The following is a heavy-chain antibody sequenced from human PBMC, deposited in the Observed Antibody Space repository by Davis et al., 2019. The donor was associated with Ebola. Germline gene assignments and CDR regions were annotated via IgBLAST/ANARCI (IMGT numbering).Heavy chain of an antibody. CDR1: GYTFTCYV. CDR2: ISGFNTNT. J-gene: IGHJ4*02. Sequence: ASVKVSCKSSGYTFTCYVLFWVRQAPGLGLEWMGWISGFNTNTNFAQKFQGRVTVSKDTSTNTAYMDLRSLTSDDTAIYYCARAPNYDVLTGTSTYYLDYWGQGTLVTVSS. CDR3: ARAPNYDVLTGTSTYYLDY. V-gene: IGHV1-18*04. D-gene: IGHD3-9*01.